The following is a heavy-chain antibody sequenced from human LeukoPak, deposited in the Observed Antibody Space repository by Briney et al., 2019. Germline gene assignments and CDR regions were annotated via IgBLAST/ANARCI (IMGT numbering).Heavy chain of an antibody. CDR3: ARGNRSPYYYGSGSYYYFDY. J-gene: IGHJ4*02. CDR2: INHSGST. V-gene: IGHV4-34*01. D-gene: IGHD3-10*01. Sequence: SETLSLTCAVYGGSFSGYYWSWIRQPPGKGLEWIGEINHSGSTNYNPSLKSGVTISVDTSKNQFSLTLSSVTAADTAVYYCARGNRSPYYYGSGSYYYFDYWCQGTLVTVSS. CDR1: GGSFSGYY.